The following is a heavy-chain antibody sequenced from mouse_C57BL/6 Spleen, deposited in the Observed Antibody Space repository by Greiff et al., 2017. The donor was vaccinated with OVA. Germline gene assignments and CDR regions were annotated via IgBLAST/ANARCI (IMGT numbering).Heavy chain of an antibody. J-gene: IGHJ4*01. D-gene: IGHD1-1*01. CDR2: INPSNGGT. V-gene: IGHV1-53*01. Sequence: VQLQQPGTELVKPGASVKLSCKASGYTFTSYWMHWVKQRPGQGLEWIGNINPSNGGTNYNEKFKSKATLTVDKSSSTAYMQLSSLTSEDSAVYYCAREGYYGPHYYAMDYWGQGTSVTVSS. CDR3: AREGYYGPHYYAMDY. CDR1: GYTFTSYW.